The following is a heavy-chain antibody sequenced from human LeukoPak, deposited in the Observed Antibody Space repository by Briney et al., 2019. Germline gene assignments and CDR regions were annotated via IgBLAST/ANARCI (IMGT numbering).Heavy chain of an antibody. Sequence: GGSLRLSCAASGFPFSNYWMHWVRQAPGKGLVWVSRVNSDGSTTNYADSVKGRFTISRDNAMNTLYLQMNSLRAEDTAVYYCAMVRGYYYHGLDVWGQGTTVTVSS. D-gene: IGHD3-10*01. CDR2: VNSDGSTT. V-gene: IGHV3-74*01. CDR3: AMVRGYYYHGLDV. J-gene: IGHJ6*02. CDR1: GFPFSNYW.